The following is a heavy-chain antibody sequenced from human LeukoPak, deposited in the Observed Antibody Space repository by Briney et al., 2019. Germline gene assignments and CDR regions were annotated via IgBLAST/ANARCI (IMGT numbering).Heavy chain of an antibody. J-gene: IGHJ4*02. CDR3: ARDSRVTATFYYFDY. CDR2: INPNSGGT. CDR1: GYTFTGYY. V-gene: IGHV1-2*02. D-gene: IGHD2-21*02. Sequence: ASVKVSCKASGYTFTGYYMHWVRQAPGQGLEWMGWINPNSGGTNYAQKFQGRVTMTRDTSISTAYMELSRLRSDDTAVYYCARDSRVTATFYYFDYWGQGTLVTVSS.